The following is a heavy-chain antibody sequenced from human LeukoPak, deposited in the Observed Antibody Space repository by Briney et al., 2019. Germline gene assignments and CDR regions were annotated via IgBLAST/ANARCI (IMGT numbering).Heavy chain of an antibody. D-gene: IGHD6-19*01. J-gene: IGHJ4*02. Sequence: SETLSLTCAVYGGSFSGYYWSWIRQPPGKGLEWIGEINHSGSTNYNPSLKSRVIISVDTSKNQFSLKLSSVTAADTAVYYCARGRKGQWLARPSGYFDYWGQGTLVTVSS. CDR3: ARGRKGQWLARPSGYFDY. V-gene: IGHV4-34*01. CDR2: INHSGST. CDR1: GGSFSGYY.